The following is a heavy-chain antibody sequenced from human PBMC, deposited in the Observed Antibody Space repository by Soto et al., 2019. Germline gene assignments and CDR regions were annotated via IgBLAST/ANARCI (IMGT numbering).Heavy chain of an antibody. CDR1: GFTFSSYW. CDR3: ACACMFCSGRSCYVY. Sequence: GGSLRLSCAASGFTFSSYWMHWVRQAPGKGLVWVSRINSDGSSTSYADSVKGRFTISRDNAKNTLYLQMNSLRAEDTAVYYCACACMFCSGRSCYVYWGQGTLVTVFS. V-gene: IGHV3-74*01. J-gene: IGHJ4*02. CDR2: INSDGSST. D-gene: IGHD2-15*01.